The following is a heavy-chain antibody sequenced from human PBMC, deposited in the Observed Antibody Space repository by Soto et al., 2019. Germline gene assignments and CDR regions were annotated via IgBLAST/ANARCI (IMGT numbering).Heavy chain of an antibody. V-gene: IGHV1-58*02. CDR3: AADLNYYGSGSSLD. J-gene: IGHJ4*02. Sequence: ASVKVSCKASGFTFTSSAMQWVRQARGQRLEWIGWIVVGSGNTNYAQKFQERVTITRDMSTSTAYMELSSLRSEDTAVYYCAADLNYYGSGSSLDWGQGTLVTVSS. CDR2: IVVGSGNT. D-gene: IGHD3-10*01. CDR1: GFTFTSSA.